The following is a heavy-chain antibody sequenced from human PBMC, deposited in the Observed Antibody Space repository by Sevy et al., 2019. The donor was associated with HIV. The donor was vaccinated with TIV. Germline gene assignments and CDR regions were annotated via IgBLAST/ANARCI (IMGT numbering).Heavy chain of an antibody. J-gene: IGHJ6*03. CDR1: GGSVSSGTYY. Sequence: SETLSLSCSVSGGSVSSGTYYWSWIRHPPGKGLDWIGHIYKTGSTNYKLCLQSRVTISVDTSTNQFSLRLRSVTAADTAVYYCARVPRGQLWYSGSLGGYYYHMDVWGKGTTVTVSS. V-gene: IGHV4-61*01. D-gene: IGHD3-16*01. CDR3: ARVPRGQLWYSGSLGGYYYHMDV. CDR2: IYKTGST.